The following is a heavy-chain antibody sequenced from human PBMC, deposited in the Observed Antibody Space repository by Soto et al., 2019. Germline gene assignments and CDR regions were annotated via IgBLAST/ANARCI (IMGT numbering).Heavy chain of an antibody. D-gene: IGHD4-17*01. CDR1: GFTFSSYA. Sequence: PGGSLRLSCAASGFTFSSYAMSWVRQAPGKGLEWVSAISGSGGSTYYADSVKGRFTISRDNSKNTLYLQMNSLRAEDTAVYYCAKYGHGDEYYYYYYMDVWGKGTTVTVSS. V-gene: IGHV3-23*01. J-gene: IGHJ6*03. CDR2: ISGSGGST. CDR3: AKYGHGDEYYYYYYMDV.